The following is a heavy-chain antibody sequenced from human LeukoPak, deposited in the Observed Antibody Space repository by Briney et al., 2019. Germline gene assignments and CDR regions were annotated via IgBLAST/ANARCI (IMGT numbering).Heavy chain of an antibody. Sequence: GGSLRLSCAASGFTFSSYSMNWVRQAPGKGLEWVSSISSSSSYIYYADSVKGRFTISRDNAKNSLYLQMKSLRAEDTAVYYCARVPYDSSGYGVFDYWGQGTLVTVSS. CDR2: ISSSSSYI. J-gene: IGHJ4*02. CDR3: ARVPYDSSGYGVFDY. CDR1: GFTFSSYS. D-gene: IGHD3-22*01. V-gene: IGHV3-21*01.